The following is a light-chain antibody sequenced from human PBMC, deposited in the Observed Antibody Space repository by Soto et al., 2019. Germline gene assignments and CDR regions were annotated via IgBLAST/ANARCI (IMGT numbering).Light chain of an antibody. Sequence: EIVMTQSPATLSVSPGERATLSFSSIQSVSSDLAWYQQKPGQAPRLLIYGVSTRATGMSARFRGSGSGTEFTLTISSLQSEDFAVYYCQQRSNWPREITFGQGTRLEIK. J-gene: IGKJ5*01. CDR3: QQRSNWPREIT. V-gene: IGKV3D-15*01. CDR1: QSVSSD. CDR2: GVS.